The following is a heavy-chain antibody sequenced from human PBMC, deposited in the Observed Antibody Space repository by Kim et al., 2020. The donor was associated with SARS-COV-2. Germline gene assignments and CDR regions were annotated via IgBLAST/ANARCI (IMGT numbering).Heavy chain of an antibody. D-gene: IGHD6-13*01. V-gene: IGHV3-21*01. CDR3: AGDSGIPRLGGYGMDV. CDR1: GFTFSSYS. J-gene: IGHJ6*02. Sequence: GGSLRLSCAASGFTFSSYSMNWVRQAPGKGLEWVSSISSSSGYIYYADSVKGRFTISRDNAKNSLYLQMNSLRAEDTAVYYCAGDSGIPRLGGYGMDVWGQGTTVTVSS. CDR2: ISSSSGYI.